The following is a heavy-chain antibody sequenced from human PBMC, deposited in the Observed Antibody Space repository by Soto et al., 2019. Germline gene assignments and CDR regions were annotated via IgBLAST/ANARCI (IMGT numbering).Heavy chain of an antibody. Sequence: GGSLRLSCAACGFCFSSYAMTWVRQAPGKRLEWVSTITVSGDITHYPDSVKGRFTISRDNSKNSLYQQMNSLRAEDTAVYFCANGLSGSSPYTWLDPWGQGTLVTVSS. CDR2: ITVSGDIT. CDR3: ANGLSGSSPYTWLDP. J-gene: IGHJ5*02. CDR1: GFCFSSYA. V-gene: IGHV3-23*01. D-gene: IGHD2-15*01.